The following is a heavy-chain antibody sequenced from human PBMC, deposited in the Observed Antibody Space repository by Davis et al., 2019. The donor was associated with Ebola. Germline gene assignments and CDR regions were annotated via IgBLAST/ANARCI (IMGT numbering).Heavy chain of an antibody. Sequence: GESLKISCAASGFTFSYYAMTWVRQAPGKGLEWVADIRGSGDSTYYADSVKGRFTISRDNSKNTLYLQMNSLRVEDTAVYFCARDPPNAMPLYYMDVWGKGTTVTVSS. CDR1: GFTFSYYA. CDR3: ARDPPNAMPLYYMDV. D-gene: IGHD2-2*01. CDR2: IRGSGDST. J-gene: IGHJ6*03. V-gene: IGHV3-23*01.